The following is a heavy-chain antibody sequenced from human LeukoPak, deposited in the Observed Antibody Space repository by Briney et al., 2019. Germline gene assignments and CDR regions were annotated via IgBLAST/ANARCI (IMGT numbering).Heavy chain of an antibody. CDR2: IYHSGST. V-gene: IGHV4-38-2*02. J-gene: IGHJ3*02. D-gene: IGHD6-19*01. Sequence: SETLSLTCTVSGYSISSGYYWGWIRQPPGKGLEWIGSIYHSGSTYYNPSLKSRVTISVDTSKNQFSLKLSSVTAADTAVYYCARDEKMGYSSGWYRAFDIWGQGTMVTVSS. CDR1: GYSISSGYY. CDR3: ARDEKMGYSSGWYRAFDI.